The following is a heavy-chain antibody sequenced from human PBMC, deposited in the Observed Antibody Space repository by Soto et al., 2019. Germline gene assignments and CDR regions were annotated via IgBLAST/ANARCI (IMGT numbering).Heavy chain of an antibody. V-gene: IGHV3-30-3*01. CDR1: GFTFSSYA. J-gene: IGHJ5*02. Sequence: WRSLRLSCAAYGFTFSSYAMHWVRQAPGKGLEWVAVISYDGSNKYYADSVKGRFTISRDNSKNTLYLQMNSLRAEDTAVYYCARDQTSCCYSPVAWGQGTLVTVS. CDR2: ISYDGSNK. CDR3: ARDQTSCCYSPVA. D-gene: IGHD2-2*01.